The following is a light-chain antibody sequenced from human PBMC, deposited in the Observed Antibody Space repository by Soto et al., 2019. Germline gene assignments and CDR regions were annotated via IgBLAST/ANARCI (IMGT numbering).Light chain of an antibody. CDR2: EVN. V-gene: IGLV2-14*01. J-gene: IGLJ1*01. Sequence: QSVLAQPSSVSGSPGQSISFSCAGSNSDVGSSVYVYWYRQHPGKAPQLIIYEVNKRPSGVSNRFSGTKSGNTASLTISGLQPVVEAYYYCCFFTGTASQYVFGPGTKVTVL. CDR1: NSDVGSSVY. CDR3: CFFTGTASQYV.